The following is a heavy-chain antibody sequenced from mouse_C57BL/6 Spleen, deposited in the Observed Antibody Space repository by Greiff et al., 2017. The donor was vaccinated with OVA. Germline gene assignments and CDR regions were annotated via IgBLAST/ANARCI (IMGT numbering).Heavy chain of an antibody. V-gene: IGHV1-52*01. Sequence: QVQLKQPGAELVRPGSSVKLSCKASGYTFTSYWMHWVKQRPIQGLELIGNIDPSDSETHYNQKFKDKATLTVDKSSSTAYMQLSSLTSEDSAVYYCARRGYYDSPWFAYWGQGTLVTVSA. CDR3: ARRGYYDSPWFAY. J-gene: IGHJ3*01. CDR1: GYTFTSYW. D-gene: IGHD2-4*01. CDR2: IDPSDSET.